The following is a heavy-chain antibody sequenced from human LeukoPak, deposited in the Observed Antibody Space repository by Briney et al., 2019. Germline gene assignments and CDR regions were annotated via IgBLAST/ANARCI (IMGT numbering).Heavy chain of an antibody. V-gene: IGHV3-9*01. CDR1: GFTFDDYA. Sequence: GGSLRLSCAASGFTFDDYAMHWVRQAPGKGLEWVSGISWNSGSIGYADSVKGRFTISRDNAKNSLYLQMNSPRAEDTALYYCAKDIEARRATYYFDYWGQGTLVTVSS. CDR2: ISWNSGSI. CDR3: AKDIEARRATYYFDY. J-gene: IGHJ4*02.